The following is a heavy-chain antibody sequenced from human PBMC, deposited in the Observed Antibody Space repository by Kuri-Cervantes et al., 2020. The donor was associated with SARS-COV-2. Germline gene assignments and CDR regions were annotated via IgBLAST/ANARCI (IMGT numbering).Heavy chain of an antibody. CDR3: AKGQKIVVPRDP. D-gene: IGHD3-22*01. Sequence: GESLKISCAAFGFTFDDYGMSWVRQAPGKGLEWVSGINWNGGSTGYADSVKGRFTISRDNAKNSLYLQMNSLRDEDTAVYYCAKGQKIVVPRDPWGQGTLVTVSS. J-gene: IGHJ5*02. V-gene: IGHV3-20*04. CDR1: GFTFDDYG. CDR2: INWNGGST.